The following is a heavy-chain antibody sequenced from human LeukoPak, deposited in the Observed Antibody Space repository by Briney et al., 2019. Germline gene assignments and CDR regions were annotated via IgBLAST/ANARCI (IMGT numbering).Heavy chain of an antibody. CDR2: IYTSGST. J-gene: IGHJ6*03. CDR1: GGSFSGYY. V-gene: IGHV4-59*10. Sequence: ASETLSLTCAVYGGSFSGYYWSWIRQPAGKGLEWIGRIYTSGSTNYNPSLKSRVTISVDTSKDQFSLKLSSVTAADTAVYYCASAEALYYYYYMDVWGKGTTVTVSS. CDR3: ASAEALYYYYYMDV.